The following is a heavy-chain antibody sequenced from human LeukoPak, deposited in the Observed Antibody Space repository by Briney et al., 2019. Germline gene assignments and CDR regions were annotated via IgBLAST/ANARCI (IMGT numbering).Heavy chain of an antibody. Sequence: GGSLRLSCAASRFTFSSYGMHWVRQAPGKGLEWVSYISSSSSTIYYADSVKGQFTISRDNAKNLLYLQMNSLRAEDTAVYYCASLHLAYNWKDYWGQGILVTVSS. D-gene: IGHD1-20*01. J-gene: IGHJ4*02. V-gene: IGHV3-48*01. CDR1: RFTFSSYG. CDR2: ISSSSSTI. CDR3: ASLHLAYNWKDY.